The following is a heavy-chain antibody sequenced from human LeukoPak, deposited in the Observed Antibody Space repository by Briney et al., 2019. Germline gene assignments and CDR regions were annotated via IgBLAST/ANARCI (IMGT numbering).Heavy chain of an antibody. J-gene: IGHJ4*02. V-gene: IGHV3-7*04. CDR3: AGDSTVGRMVTSDFFDY. CDR1: GFTSSSYW. D-gene: IGHD2-21*02. CDR2: IEQDGREK. Sequence: PGGSLRLSCAAPGFTSSSYWMSWVRKAPGKGLEWVATIEQDGREKYNVDPVKGRFTISRDNAQNSLYLQMNGLRAEDTGVYYCAGDSTVGRMVTSDFFDYWGQGTLVTVSS.